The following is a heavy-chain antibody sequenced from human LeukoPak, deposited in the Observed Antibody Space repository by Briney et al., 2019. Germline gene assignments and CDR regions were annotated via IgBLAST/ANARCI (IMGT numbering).Heavy chain of an antibody. CDR3: ASERTRGGATKGFDY. Sequence: PGGSLRLSCAASGYTFTGYYMHWVRQAPGQGLEWMGWINPYSGGTNSAQKFQGRVTMTRDTSISTAYMELSRLRSDDTAVYYCASERTRGGATKGFDYWGQGTLVTVSS. V-gene: IGHV1-2*02. J-gene: IGHJ4*02. CDR2: INPYSGGT. CDR1: GYTFTGYY. D-gene: IGHD1-26*01.